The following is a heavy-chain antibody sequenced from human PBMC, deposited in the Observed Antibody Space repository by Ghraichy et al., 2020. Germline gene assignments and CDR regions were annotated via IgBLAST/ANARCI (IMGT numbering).Heavy chain of an antibody. CDR3: ASGVSVKYYGMDV. Sequence: SETLSLTCTVSGDSLSSNYWSWIRQPPGKGLECIGYTYYTGSTHYNPSLKSRITISVDRSKNQISLRLRSVTAADTGVYYCASGVSVKYYGMDVGGQGTTVAASS. V-gene: IGHV4-59*01. D-gene: IGHD3-16*01. CDR1: GDSLSSNY. J-gene: IGHJ6*02. CDR2: TYYTGST.